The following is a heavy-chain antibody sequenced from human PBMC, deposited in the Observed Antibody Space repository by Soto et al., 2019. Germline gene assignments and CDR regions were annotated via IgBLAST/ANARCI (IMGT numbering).Heavy chain of an antibody. CDR3: ARSIEGFGGFGELPVFDY. CDR1: GFTFSSYS. V-gene: IGHV3-48*02. CDR2: ISSSSSTI. Sequence: EVQLVESGGGLVQPGGSLRLSCAASGFTFSSYSMNWVRQAPGKGLEWVSYISSSSSTIYYADSVKGRFTISRDNAKNSLYLQMNSLRDEDTAVYYCARSIEGFGGFGELPVFDYWGQGTLVTVSS. D-gene: IGHD3-10*01. J-gene: IGHJ4*02.